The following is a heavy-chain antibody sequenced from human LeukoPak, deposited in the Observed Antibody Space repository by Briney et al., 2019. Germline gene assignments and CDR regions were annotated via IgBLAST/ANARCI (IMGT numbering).Heavy chain of an antibody. J-gene: IGHJ4*02. CDR2: ICANDGNT. CDR3: AKGSGSSCYSPCDY. Sequence: GGSLRLSCAASGLTFRNYAMSWVRQAPGKGLEWVSVICANDGNTYYADAVKGRFTISRDNSKDTLYLQMDSLRAEDTAVYCCAKGSGSSCYSPCDYWGQGILVTVSS. CDR1: GLTFRNYA. V-gene: IGHV3-23*01. D-gene: IGHD2-15*01.